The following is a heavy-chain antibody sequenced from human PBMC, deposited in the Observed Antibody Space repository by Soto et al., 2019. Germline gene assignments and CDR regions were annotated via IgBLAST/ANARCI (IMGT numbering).Heavy chain of an antibody. D-gene: IGHD6-6*01. J-gene: IGHJ4*02. CDR3: ARGLGSSSSLPGEGLQVYYFDS. Sequence: ETLSLTCAVYGGSFSGYYWSWIRQPPGKGLEWIGEINHSGSTNYNPSLKSRVTISVDTSKNQFSLKLSSVTAADTAVYYCARGLGSSSSLPGEGLQVYYFDSWGQGTLVTVSS. CDR2: INHSGST. V-gene: IGHV4-34*01. CDR1: GGSFSGYY.